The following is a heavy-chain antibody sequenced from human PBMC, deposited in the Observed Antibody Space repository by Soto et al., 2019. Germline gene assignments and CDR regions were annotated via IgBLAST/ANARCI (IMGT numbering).Heavy chain of an antibody. J-gene: IGHJ4*02. CDR2: INSDGSIT. Sequence: EVQLVESGGGLVQPGGSLRLSCAASGFTFSSYWMHWVRQVPEKGLVWVSRINSDGSITNYADAVKGRFTISRDNVKNTLYLQMNSLRAEDTAVYYCVRYPRSVGGSYRPDYWGQGKLVTVSS. CDR3: VRYPRSVGGSYRPDY. CDR1: GFTFSSYW. D-gene: IGHD3-16*02. V-gene: IGHV3-74*01.